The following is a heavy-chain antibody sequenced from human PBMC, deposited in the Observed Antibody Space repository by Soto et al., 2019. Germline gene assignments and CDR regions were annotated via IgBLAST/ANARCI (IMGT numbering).Heavy chain of an antibody. J-gene: IGHJ6*02. D-gene: IGHD3-10*01. CDR1: GVSFHNNG. V-gene: IGHV1-69*01. CDR2: VSPPFRTS. CDR3: ASVLYYGSGSYSPYGMDV. Sequence: QVQLVQSGAEVKKPGSSVKVSCKTSGVSFHNNGIGWVRQAPGHGLEWMGGVSPPFRTSNYARKFQGRISITADASTRTVNMELSSLTSEDTAQYYCASVLYYGSGSYSPYGMDVWGQGTTVTVSS.